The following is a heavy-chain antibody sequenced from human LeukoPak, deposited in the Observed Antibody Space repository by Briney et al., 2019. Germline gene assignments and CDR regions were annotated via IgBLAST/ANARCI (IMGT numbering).Heavy chain of an antibody. D-gene: IGHD3-10*02. J-gene: IGHJ6*03. Sequence: GGSLRLFCAASGFPFTTYWMSWVRQAPGKGLEWVSSMSGSSSYIYYAASVKGRFTISRDNAKNSLYLQMNRLRAEDTAVCYCAELGITMLGGVWGKGTTVTISS. CDR3: AELGITMLGGV. CDR1: GFPFTTYW. CDR2: MSGSSSYI. V-gene: IGHV3-21*01.